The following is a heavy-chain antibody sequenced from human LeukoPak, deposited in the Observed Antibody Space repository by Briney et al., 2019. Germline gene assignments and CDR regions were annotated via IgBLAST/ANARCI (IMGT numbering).Heavy chain of an antibody. CDR3: ARNRDSPAHPFDY. Sequence: SETLSLTCTVSGGSISSGGYYWSWIRQPPGKGLEWIGYIYHSGSTYYNPSLKSRATISVDRSKNQFSLKLSSVTAADTAVYYCARNRDSPAHPFDYWGQGTLVTVSS. CDR2: IYHSGST. CDR1: GGSISSGGYY. V-gene: IGHV4-30-2*01. J-gene: IGHJ4*02. D-gene: IGHD1-14*01.